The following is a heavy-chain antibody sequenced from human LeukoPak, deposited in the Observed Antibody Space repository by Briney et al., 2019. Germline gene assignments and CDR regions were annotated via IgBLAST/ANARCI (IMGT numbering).Heavy chain of an antibody. CDR1: GGSISSSSYY. D-gene: IGHD6-13*01. CDR3: ARDCIAAAGHWYFDL. J-gene: IGHJ2*01. CDR2: IYYSGST. V-gene: IGHV4-39*07. Sequence: PSETLSLTCTVSGGSISSSSYYWGWIRQPPGKGLEWIGSIYYSGSTYYNPSLKSRVTISVDTSKNQFSLKLSSVTAADTAVYYCARDCIAAAGHWYFDLWGRGTLVTVSS.